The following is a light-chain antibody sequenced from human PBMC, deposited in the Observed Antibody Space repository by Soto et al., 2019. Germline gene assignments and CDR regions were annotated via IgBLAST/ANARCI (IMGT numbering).Light chain of an antibody. Sequence: EIVMTQSPATLSVSPGERATLSCRASQSVSSNLAWYQQKPGQAPRLLIYGASTRATGIPARFSGSGSGTEFTLTISSLQSEDFAVYDCQQYNNWPLRTFGPGTKVDIK. V-gene: IGKV3-15*01. CDR3: QQYNNWPLRT. CDR2: GAS. CDR1: QSVSSN. J-gene: IGKJ3*01.